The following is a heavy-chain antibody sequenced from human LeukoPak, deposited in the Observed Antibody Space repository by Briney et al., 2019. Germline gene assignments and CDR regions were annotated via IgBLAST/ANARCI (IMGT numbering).Heavy chain of an antibody. CDR3: AKYPSSVPAATRGNRFDP. CDR1: GFTFSSYA. V-gene: IGHV3-23*01. Sequence: GGSLRLSCVASGFTFSSYAMSWVRQAPGKGLEWVSAISGSGGSTYYADSVKGRFTISRDNSKNTLYLQMNSLRAEDTAVYYCAKYPSSVPAATRGNRFDPWGQGTLVTVSS. D-gene: IGHD2-2*01. CDR2: ISGSGGST. J-gene: IGHJ5*02.